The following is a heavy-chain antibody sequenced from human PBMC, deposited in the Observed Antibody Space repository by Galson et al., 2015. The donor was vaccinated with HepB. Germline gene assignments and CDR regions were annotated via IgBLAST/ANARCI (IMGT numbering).Heavy chain of an antibody. CDR2: IGSSSGAI. D-gene: IGHD5-18*01. J-gene: IGHJ6*04. V-gene: IGHV3-48*02. CDR1: GFTFSSYS. Sequence: SLRLSCAASGFTFSSYSMNWVRQAAGKGLEWVSYIGSSSGAIYYADSVKGRFTISRDNAKDSLYLQMNSLRDEDTAMYYCARAKRDTTTLMDVWGKGTTVTVSS. CDR3: ARAKRDTTTLMDV.